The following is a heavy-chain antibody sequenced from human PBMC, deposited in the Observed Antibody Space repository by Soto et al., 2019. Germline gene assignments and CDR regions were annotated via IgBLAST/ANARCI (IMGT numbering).Heavy chain of an antibody. CDR2: IYYSGST. CDR1: GGSISSSSYY. D-gene: IGHD3-22*01. V-gene: IGHV4-39*01. Sequence: SETLSLTCIVSGGSISSSSYYWGWIRQPPGKGLEWIGSIYYSGSTYYNQSLKSRVTISVDTSKNQFSLKLSSVTAADSAVYYCARLVYDSSGYRPGWGQGTLVTVSS. CDR3: ARLVYDSSGYRPG. J-gene: IGHJ4*02.